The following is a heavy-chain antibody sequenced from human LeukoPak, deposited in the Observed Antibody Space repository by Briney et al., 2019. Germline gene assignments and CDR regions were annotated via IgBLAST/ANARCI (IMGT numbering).Heavy chain of an antibody. Sequence: PSETLSLTCTVSGGSISSYYWSWIRQPAGKGLEWIGRIYTSGSTNYNPSLKSRVTMSVDTSKNQFSLKLSSVTAADTAVYYCARDYVWGSCRYFDYWGQGTLVTVSS. D-gene: IGHD3-16*02. CDR3: ARDYVWGSCRYFDY. J-gene: IGHJ4*02. V-gene: IGHV4-4*07. CDR1: GGSISSYY. CDR2: IYTSGST.